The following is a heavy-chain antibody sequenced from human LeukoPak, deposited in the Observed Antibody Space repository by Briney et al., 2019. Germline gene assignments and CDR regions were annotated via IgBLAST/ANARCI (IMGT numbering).Heavy chain of an antibody. V-gene: IGHV3-11*01. CDR3: AREGITIFGVANSNWFDP. Sequence: GGSLRLSCAASGFTFSDHYMSWIRQAPGKGLEWVAYISGSRSTIYYAASVRGRFTISRDNAKSSLYLQMNSLRAEDTAIYFCAREGITIFGVANSNWFDPWGQGTLVTVSS. CDR2: ISGSRSTI. D-gene: IGHD3-3*01. CDR1: GFTFSDHY. J-gene: IGHJ5*02.